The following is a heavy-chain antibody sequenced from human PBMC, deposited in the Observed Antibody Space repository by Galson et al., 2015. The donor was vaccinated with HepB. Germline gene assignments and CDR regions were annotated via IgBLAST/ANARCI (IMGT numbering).Heavy chain of an antibody. D-gene: IGHD5-18*01. J-gene: IGHJ2*01. V-gene: IGHV1-69*13. Sequence: SVKVSCKASGGTFSSYAISWVRQAPGQGLEWMGGIIPIFGTANYAQKFQGRVTITADESTSTAYMELSSLRSEDTAVYYCARVRSGVDTAMVIGQFYWYFDLWGRGTLVTVSS. CDR2: IIPIFGTA. CDR3: ARVRSGVDTAMVIGQFYWYFDL. CDR1: GGTFSSYA.